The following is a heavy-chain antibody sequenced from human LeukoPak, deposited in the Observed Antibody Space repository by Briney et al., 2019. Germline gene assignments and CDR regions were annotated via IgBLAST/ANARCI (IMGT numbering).Heavy chain of an antibody. CDR2: IKQDGREK. V-gene: IGHV3-7*01. Sequence: GGSLRLSCAASGFTFSSYWMSWVRQAPGKGLEWVANIKQDGREKYYVDSVKGRFTISRDNAKNSLYLQMNSLRAEDTAVYYCARAPRGYSYGYDYWGQGTLVTVSS. J-gene: IGHJ4*02. CDR1: GFTFSSYW. D-gene: IGHD5-18*01. CDR3: ARAPRGYSYGYDY.